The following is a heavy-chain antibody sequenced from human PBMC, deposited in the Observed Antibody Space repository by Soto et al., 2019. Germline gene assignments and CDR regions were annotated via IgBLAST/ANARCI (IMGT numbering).Heavy chain of an antibody. CDR2: INDGGDST. CDR3: AKHYSTTWTVGDI. V-gene: IGHV3-23*01. D-gene: IGHD3-3*01. J-gene: IGHJ4*02. CDR1: GFTFSNYA. Sequence: EVHLLESGGGSVQPGGSLTLSCAASGFTFSNYAMSWVRQAPGKGPEWVLVINDGGDSTYSADSVKGRFTISRDNSKNTQLIQMYHLRAADTAVYNCAKHYSTTWTVGDIWGQGTLFTVSS.